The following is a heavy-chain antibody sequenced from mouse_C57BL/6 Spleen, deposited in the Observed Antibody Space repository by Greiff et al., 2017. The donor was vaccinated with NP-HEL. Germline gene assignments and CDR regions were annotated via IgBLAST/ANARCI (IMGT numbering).Heavy chain of an antibody. V-gene: IGHV1-69*01. D-gene: IGHD4-1*01. CDR2: IDPSDSYT. Sequence: VQLQQPGAELVMPGASVKLSCKASGYTFTSYWMHWVKQRPGQGLEWIGEIDPSDSYTNYNQKFKGKSTLTVDKSSSTAYMQLSSLTSEDSAVYYCARKTGTRDYAMDYWGQGTSVTVSS. CDR1: GYTFTSYW. J-gene: IGHJ4*01. CDR3: ARKTGTRDYAMDY.